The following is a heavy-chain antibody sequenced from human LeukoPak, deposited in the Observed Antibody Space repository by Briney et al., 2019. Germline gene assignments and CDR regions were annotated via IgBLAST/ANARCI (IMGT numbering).Heavy chain of an antibody. CDR2: INPSGGST. CDR3: AREGPSIAAAWDY. J-gene: IGHJ4*02. V-gene: IGHV1-46*01. D-gene: IGHD6-13*01. Sequence: ASVKVSCKASGSTFTDYYMHWVRQAPGQGLEWMGIINPSGGSTSYAQKFQGRVTMTRDTSTSTVYMELSSLRSEDTAVYYCAREGPSIAAAWDYWGQGTLVTVSS. CDR1: GSTFTDYY.